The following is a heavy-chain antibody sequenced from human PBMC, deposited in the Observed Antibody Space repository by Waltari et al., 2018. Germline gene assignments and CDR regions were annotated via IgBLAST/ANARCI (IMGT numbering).Heavy chain of an antibody. V-gene: IGHV1-69*15. D-gene: IGHD3-22*01. CDR1: GGTFSSYA. CDR3: ARGEGTMIVVENGVYGMDV. J-gene: IGHJ6*02. Sequence: QVQLVQSGAEVKKPGSSVKVSCKASGGTFSSYAIIWVRQAPGQGLEWMGRIIPIFGTANYAQKFQGRVTITADESTSTAYMELSSLRSEDTAVYYCARGEGTMIVVENGVYGMDVWGQGTTVTVSS. CDR2: IIPIFGTA.